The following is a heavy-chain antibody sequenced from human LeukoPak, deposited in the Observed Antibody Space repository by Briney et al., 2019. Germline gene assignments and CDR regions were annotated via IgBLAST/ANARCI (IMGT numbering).Heavy chain of an antibody. D-gene: IGHD2-2*01. CDR2: LSASGGTT. Sequence: PGGSLRLSCAASGFSFSSYAMTWVRQAPGKGLEWVSALSASGGTTYYADSVKGRFTTSRDNSKNTLYLHMNSLRAEDTAVYYCAKLPREYCSSTSCPNWFDTCGQGTLVTVSS. CDR3: AKLPREYCSSTSCPNWFDT. CDR1: GFSFSSYA. V-gene: IGHV3-23*01. J-gene: IGHJ5*02.